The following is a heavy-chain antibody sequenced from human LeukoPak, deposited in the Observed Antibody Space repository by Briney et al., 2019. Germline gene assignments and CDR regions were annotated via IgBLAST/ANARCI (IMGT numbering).Heavy chain of an antibody. V-gene: IGHV3-23*01. CDR2: ISGSGGDT. Sequence: GGSLTLSCAASGFTFRSYAICWVRQAPGKGLQWVSGISGSGGDTYFADSVRGRFTISRDNSKNTVFLQMDSLRAEDTDVYYCAKTTDGYSSGRYPGWPIDYWGQGTLVTVSS. CDR1: GFTFRSYA. D-gene: IGHD6-19*01. CDR3: AKTTDGYSSGRYPGWPIDY. J-gene: IGHJ4*02.